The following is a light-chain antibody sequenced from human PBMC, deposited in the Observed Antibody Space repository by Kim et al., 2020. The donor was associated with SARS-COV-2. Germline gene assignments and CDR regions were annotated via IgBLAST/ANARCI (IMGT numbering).Light chain of an antibody. CDR3: QQLNSYPLT. J-gene: IGKJ4*01. CDR1: QGIRSY. CDR2: AAS. Sequence: IQLTQSPSSLSASVGDRVTITCRASQGIRSYLAWLQQKPGGAPKLLIYAASTLQTGVPSRFSGSGSGTDFTLTISSLQPEDFATYFCQQLNSYPLTFGGGTKVDIK. V-gene: IGKV1-9*01.